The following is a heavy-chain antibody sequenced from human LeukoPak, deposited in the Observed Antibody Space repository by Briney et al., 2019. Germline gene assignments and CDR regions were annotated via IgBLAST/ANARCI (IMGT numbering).Heavy chain of an antibody. CDR3: AKDSVWGSYRPTQIDY. J-gene: IGHJ4*02. V-gene: IGHV3-23*01. CDR2: ISGSGGST. D-gene: IGHD3-16*02. Sequence: GGSLRLSCAASGFTFSSYAMSWDRQAPGKGLEWVSAISGSGGSTYYADSVKGRFTISRDNSKNTLYLQMNSLRAEDTAVYYCAKDSVWGSYRPTQIDYWGQGTLVTVSS. CDR1: GFTFSSYA.